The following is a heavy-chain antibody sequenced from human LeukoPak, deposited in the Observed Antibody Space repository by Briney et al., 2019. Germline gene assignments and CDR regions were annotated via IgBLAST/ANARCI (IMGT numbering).Heavy chain of an antibody. D-gene: IGHD1-26*01. CDR2: IYYTGST. CDR3: ARHGPYLGRLGWFDP. Sequence: GSLRLSCAASGFTFSSYAMSWVRQPPGKGLEWIGYIYYTGSTNYNPSLKSRVTISVDTSKNQFSLNLSSVTAADTAVYYCARHGPYLGRLGWFDPWGQGTLVTVSS. V-gene: IGHV4-59*08. CDR1: GFTFSSYA. J-gene: IGHJ5*02.